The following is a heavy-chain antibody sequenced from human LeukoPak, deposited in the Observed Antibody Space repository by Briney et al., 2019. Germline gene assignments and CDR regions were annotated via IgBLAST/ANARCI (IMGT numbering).Heavy chain of an antibody. CDR2: ISGSGGVT. J-gene: IGHJ5*02. CDR3: AKAEYGDNGVFDP. V-gene: IGHV3-23*01. Sequence: PGGSLRLSCAASGFTFSSYAMNWVRQAPGKGLEWVSTISGSGGVTYYADSVKGRFTISRDNSKSTLYLQMNSLRAEDTAVYYCAKAEYGDNGVFDPWGQGTLVTVSS. D-gene: IGHD5-24*01. CDR1: GFTFSSYA.